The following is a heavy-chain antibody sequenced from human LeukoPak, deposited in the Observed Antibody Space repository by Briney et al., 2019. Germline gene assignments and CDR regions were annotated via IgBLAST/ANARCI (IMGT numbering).Heavy chain of an antibody. D-gene: IGHD3-3*01. Sequence: PGRSLRLSCTASGFTFGDYAMSWFRQAPGKGLEWVGFIRSKAYGGTTGYAASVKGRFTISRDDSKSIAYLQMNSLKTEDTAVYYCTRSRGYGRFFNWFDPWGQGTLVTVSS. CDR2: IRSKAYGGTT. J-gene: IGHJ5*02. CDR1: GFTFGDYA. V-gene: IGHV3-49*03. CDR3: TRSRGYGRFFNWFDP.